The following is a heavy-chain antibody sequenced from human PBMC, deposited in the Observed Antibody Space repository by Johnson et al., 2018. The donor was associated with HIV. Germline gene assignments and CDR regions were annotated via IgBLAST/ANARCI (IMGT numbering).Heavy chain of an antibody. CDR2: IYSGGST. D-gene: IGHD1-26*01. V-gene: IGHV3-66*01. CDR3: VKDRGSPGIPAAFEI. CDR1: GFTVSSNY. J-gene: IGHJ3*02. Sequence: VQLVESGGGLVQPGGSLRLSCAASGFTVSSNYMNWVRQAPGKGLEWVSVIYSGGSTYYADSVKGRFTISRDNSNNTLYLQMNSLRAEDTAVYYCVKDRGSPGIPAAFEIWGQGTRVTVSS.